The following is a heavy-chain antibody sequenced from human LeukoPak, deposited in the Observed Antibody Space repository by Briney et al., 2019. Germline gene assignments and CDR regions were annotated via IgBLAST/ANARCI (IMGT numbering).Heavy chain of an antibody. CDR3: ARDMRYCSGGSCYPETNYYYYGMDV. D-gene: IGHD2-15*01. Sequence: PSETLSLTCTVSGGSISSYYWSWLRQPAGKGLEWIGRIYTSGSTNYNPSLKSRVPMSVDTSKNQFSLKLSSVTAADTAVYYCARDMRYCSGGSCYPETNYYYYGMDVWGQGTTVTVSS. CDR2: IYTSGST. V-gene: IGHV4-4*07. CDR1: GGSISSYY. J-gene: IGHJ6*02.